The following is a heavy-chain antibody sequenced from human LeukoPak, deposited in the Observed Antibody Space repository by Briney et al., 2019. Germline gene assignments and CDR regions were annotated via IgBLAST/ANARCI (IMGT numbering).Heavy chain of an antibody. D-gene: IGHD3-10*01. CDR2: ISGSGGST. CDR3: AKDLVQEGVRGVIITSLFDY. CDR1: GFTFSSYA. Sequence: GGSLRLSCAASGFTFSSYAMSWVRQAPGKGLEWVSAISGSGGSTYYADSVKGRFTISRDNSKNTLYLQMNSLRAEDTAVYYCAKDLVQEGVRGVIITSLFDYWGQGTLVTVSS. J-gene: IGHJ4*02. V-gene: IGHV3-23*01.